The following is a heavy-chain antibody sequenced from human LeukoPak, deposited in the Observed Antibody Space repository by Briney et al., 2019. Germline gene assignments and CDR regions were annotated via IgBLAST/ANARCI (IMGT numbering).Heavy chain of an antibody. CDR3: ARDRGYGDPLDY. CDR2: ISYDGSNK. CDR1: AFTFSSYA. Sequence: GGSLRFSCSASAFTFSSYAMHWVRQAPGKGLEWVAVISYDGSNKYYADSVKGRFTISRDNAKNSLYLQMNSLRAEDTAVYYCARDRGYGDPLDYWGQGTLVTVSS. D-gene: IGHD4-17*01. J-gene: IGHJ4*02. V-gene: IGHV3-30-3*01.